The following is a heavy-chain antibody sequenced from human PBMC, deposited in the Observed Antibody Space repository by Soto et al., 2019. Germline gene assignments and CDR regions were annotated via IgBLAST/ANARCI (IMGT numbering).Heavy chain of an antibody. CDR2: IYYSGST. D-gene: IGHD3-10*01. CDR3: ARTYGRNFDY. CDR1: GGSISSYY. J-gene: IGHJ4*02. Sequence: QVQLQASGPGLVKPSETLSLTCTVSGGSISSYYWSWIRQPPGKGLEWIGYIYYSGSTNYNPSLKRRVTIAVDTATNQFSLKLSSVTAADTALDYCARTYGRNFDYWGQGTLVTVSS. V-gene: IGHV4-59*01.